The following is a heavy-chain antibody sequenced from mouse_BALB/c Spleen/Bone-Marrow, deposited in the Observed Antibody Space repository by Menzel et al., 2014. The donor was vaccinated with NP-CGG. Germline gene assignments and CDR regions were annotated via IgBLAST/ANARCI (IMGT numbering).Heavy chain of an antibody. V-gene: IGHV1-9*01. CDR3: ARRGISWFAY. CDR1: GYAFSTYW. Sequence: QVQLQQSGTELMKPGASVKISCKATGYAFSTYWIQWIKQRPGHGLDWIGEISPGTGNTNNNEKFKGKATFTADTSSNTAYMQLSSLTSEDSAVYYCARRGISWFAYWGQGTLVTVSA. CDR2: ISPGTGNT. J-gene: IGHJ3*01.